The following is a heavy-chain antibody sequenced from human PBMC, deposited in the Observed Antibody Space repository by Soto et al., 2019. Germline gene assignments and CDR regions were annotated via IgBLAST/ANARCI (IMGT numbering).Heavy chain of an antibody. Sequence: PGGSLRLSCAASGFNFGDYTMTWVRQAPGKGLVWISTISGGGGNSYYADVVKGRFTITRDNSKNTLYLQMNSLKGEDTALYYCAKETFGVGWTLDFWGQGNLVTVSS. CDR2: ISGGGGNS. CDR3: AKETFGVGWTLDF. D-gene: IGHD6-19*01. V-gene: IGHV3-23*01. CDR1: GFNFGDYT. J-gene: IGHJ4*02.